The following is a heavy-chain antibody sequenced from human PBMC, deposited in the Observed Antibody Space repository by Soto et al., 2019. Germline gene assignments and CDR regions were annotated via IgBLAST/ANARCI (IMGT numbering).Heavy chain of an antibody. J-gene: IGHJ4*02. CDR3: PRGYGGLLDY. Sequence: QVQLQQWGAGLLKPSETLSLTCAVYGGSFSGYYWSWIRQPPGKGLEWIGEINHSGSTNYNPSLNSRVTISVDTSKTQFSLKLSSVSAADTAVYYCPRGYGGLLDYWGQGNLGTVSS. V-gene: IGHV4-34*01. CDR2: INHSGST. D-gene: IGHD4-17*01. CDR1: GGSFSGYY.